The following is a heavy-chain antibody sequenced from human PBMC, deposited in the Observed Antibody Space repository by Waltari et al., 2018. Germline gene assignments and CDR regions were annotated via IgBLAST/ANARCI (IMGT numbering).Heavy chain of an antibody. V-gene: IGHV3-30*19. J-gene: IGHJ3*02. CDR2: ISCDGTTD. Sequence: QVHLVESGGGVVQPGRSLRLSCAASGFTFSWYSLNWVRQAPGKGLEWGAFISCDGTTDHDADAVKGRFTISRDNSKNTLFLQMNSLKAEDTAIYYCARRSSMGVFRALDIWGQGTMVSVSS. D-gene: IGHD6-19*01. CDR3: ARRSSMGVFRALDI. CDR1: GFTFSWYS.